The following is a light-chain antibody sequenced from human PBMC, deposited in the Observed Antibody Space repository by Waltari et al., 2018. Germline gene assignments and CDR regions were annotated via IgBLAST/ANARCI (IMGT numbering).Light chain of an antibody. J-gene: IGKJ2*01. CDR2: WSS. V-gene: IGKV4-1*01. CDR1: KSVLSSSNNKNY. Sequence: DIVLTKSPDSLAVSLGATACINCTSTKSVLSSSNNKNYLGWYQQNRGQPRKLLITWSSTRECGVADRFSGSGSGTVFTLTISSLQAEDVAVYFWQQCYTFPDTFGQGTKLEI. CDR3: QQCYTFPDT.